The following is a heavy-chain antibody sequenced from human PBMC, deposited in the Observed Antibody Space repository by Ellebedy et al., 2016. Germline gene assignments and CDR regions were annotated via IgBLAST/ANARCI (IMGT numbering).Heavy chain of an antibody. J-gene: IGHJ4*02. CDR3: ITGNNGGLDY. V-gene: IGHV3-74*01. CDR1: GFTLSSQW. Sequence: HTGGSLRLSCAVSGFTLSSQWMYWVRQAPGKGLVWVSRINSEGSKTNYADPVRGRFTISRDNAKNTLYLQMNSLRVEDTAVYYCITGNNGGLDYWGQGVLVTVSS. D-gene: IGHD1-20*01. CDR2: INSEGSKT.